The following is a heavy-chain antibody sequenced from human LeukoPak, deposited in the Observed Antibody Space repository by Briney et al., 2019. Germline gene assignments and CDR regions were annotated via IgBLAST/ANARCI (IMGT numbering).Heavy chain of an antibody. CDR1: GFTFSSYA. CDR2: ISGSGGST. CDR3: ARDSNSLSLYYYYYGMDV. Sequence: QPGGSLRLSCAASGFTFSSYAVSWVRQAPGKGLEWVSAISGSGGSTYYADSVKGRFTISRDNSKNTLYLQMNSLRAEDTAVYYCARDSNSLSLYYYYYGMDVWGQGTTVTVSS. J-gene: IGHJ6*02. D-gene: IGHD2-15*01. V-gene: IGHV3-23*01.